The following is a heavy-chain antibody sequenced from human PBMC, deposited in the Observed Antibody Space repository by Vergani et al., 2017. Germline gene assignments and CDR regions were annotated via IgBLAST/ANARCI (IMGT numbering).Heavy chain of an antibody. D-gene: IGHD5-12*01. Sequence: QVQLVQSGAELKKPGASVKVSCKASGYTFTSYVISWVRQAPGQGLEWMGWISAYNGNTNYAQKLQGRVTMTTDTSTSTAYMELRSLRSDDTAVYYCARDIGERVRGYSGYDVRFPLFDYWGQGTLVTVSS. CDR3: ARDIGERVRGYSGYDVRFPLFDY. V-gene: IGHV1-18*04. J-gene: IGHJ4*02. CDR2: ISAYNGNT. CDR1: GYTFTSYV.